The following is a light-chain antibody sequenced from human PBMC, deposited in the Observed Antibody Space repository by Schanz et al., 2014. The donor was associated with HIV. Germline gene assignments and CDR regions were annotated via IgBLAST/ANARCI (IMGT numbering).Light chain of an antibody. J-gene: IGLJ1*01. CDR3: CSYTTTSTYV. CDR2: DVS. Sequence: QSALTQPASVSGSPGQLISISCTGTSGDVGSYNYVSWYQQHPGKAPKLMIYDVSNRPSGVSSRFSGSKSGNTASLTISGLQAEDEADYYCCSYTTTSTYVFGAGTKVTVL. V-gene: IGLV2-14*03. CDR1: SGDVGSYNY.